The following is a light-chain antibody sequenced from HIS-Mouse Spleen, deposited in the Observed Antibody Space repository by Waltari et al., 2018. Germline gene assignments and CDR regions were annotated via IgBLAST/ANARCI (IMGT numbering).Light chain of an antibody. CDR1: SSDVGGYNY. J-gene: IGLJ1*01. CDR2: EVS. Sequence: QSALTQPASVSGSPGQSLTISCPGTSSDVGGYNYVSWYQQNPGKAPKLIIYEVSNRPSGVSNRFSGSKSGNTASLTISGLQAEDEADYYCSSYTSSSTPYVFGTGTKVTVL. CDR3: SSYTSSSTPYV. V-gene: IGLV2-14*01.